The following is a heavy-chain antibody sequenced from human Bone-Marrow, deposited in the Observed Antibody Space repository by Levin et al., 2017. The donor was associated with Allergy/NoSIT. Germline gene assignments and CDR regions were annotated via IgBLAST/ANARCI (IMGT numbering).Heavy chain of an antibody. D-gene: IGHD2-2*01. J-gene: IGHJ4*02. CDR2: ISYDGSNK. CDR3: AKGCSSTSCRLFDY. V-gene: IGHV3-30*18. CDR1: GFTFSSYG. Sequence: GGSLRLSCAASGFTFSSYGMHWVRQAPGKGLEWVAVISYDGSNKYYADSVKGRFTISRDNSKNTLYLQMNSLRAEDTAVYYCAKGCSSTSCRLFDYWGQGTLVTVSS.